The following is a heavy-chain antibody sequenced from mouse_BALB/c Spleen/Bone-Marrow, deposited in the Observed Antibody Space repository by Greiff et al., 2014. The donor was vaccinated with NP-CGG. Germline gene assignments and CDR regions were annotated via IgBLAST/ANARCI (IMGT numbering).Heavy chain of an antibody. CDR3: ARNWRYYAMDY. J-gene: IGHJ4*01. V-gene: IGHV2-6*02. CDR1: GFSLTNYG. CDR2: IWSDGRK. Sequence: GQLQQSGTGLVAPSQSLSITFPVSGFSLTNYGVPWGRQPPGQGLGWLVVIWSDGRKTYNSTLKSRLSISKDNSKNQVFLKMNSLQTDDTAMYYCARNWRYYAMDYWGQGTSATVSS.